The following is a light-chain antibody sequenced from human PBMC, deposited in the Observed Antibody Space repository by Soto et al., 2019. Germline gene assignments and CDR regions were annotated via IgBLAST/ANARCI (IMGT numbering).Light chain of an antibody. Sequence: QSALTQPPSASGSPGQSVTISCTGTSSDVGGYNYVSWYQQHPGKAPKLMIYEVTKRPSGVPDRFYGSKSGNTASLTVSGREAEDEADYLCCSHAGGKTCVFGNGNKVTVL. V-gene: IGLV2-8*01. CDR2: EVT. CDR1: SSDVGGYNY. J-gene: IGLJ1*01. CDR3: CSHAGGKTCV.